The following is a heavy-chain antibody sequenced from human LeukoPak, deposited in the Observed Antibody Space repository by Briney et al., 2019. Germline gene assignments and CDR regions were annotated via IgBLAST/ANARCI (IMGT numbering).Heavy chain of an antibody. CDR2: ISSSGSTI. D-gene: IGHD2-21*01. V-gene: IGHV3-48*03. CDR3: ARDYSDRYYYYYYMDV. Sequence: GGSLRLSCAASGFTFSSYEMNWVRQAPGKGLEWVSYISSSGSTIYYADSVKGRFTISRDNAKNSLHLQMNSLRAEDTAVYYCARDYSDRYYYYYYMDVWGKGTTVTVSS. J-gene: IGHJ6*03. CDR1: GFTFSSYE.